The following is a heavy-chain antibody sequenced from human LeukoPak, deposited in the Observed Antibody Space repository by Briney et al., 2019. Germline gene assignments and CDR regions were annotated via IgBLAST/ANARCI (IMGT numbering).Heavy chain of an antibody. V-gene: IGHV3-7*01. J-gene: IGHJ4*02. D-gene: IGHD4-11*01. Sequence: GGSLRLSCAASGFTFSNYWMNWVRQAPGKGLEWVANINQDGSEIYYVDSVKGRFIISRDNAKNSLSLQMNSLRAEDTAVYYCASYSDWNVRDLFDYWGQGALVAVSS. CDR2: INQDGSEI. CDR3: ASYSDWNVRDLFDY. CDR1: GFTFSNYW.